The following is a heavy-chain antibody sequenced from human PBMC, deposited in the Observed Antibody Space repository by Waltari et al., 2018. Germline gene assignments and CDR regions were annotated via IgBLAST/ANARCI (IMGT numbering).Heavy chain of an antibody. V-gene: IGHV4-39*07. Sequence: QLQLQESGPGLVKPSETLSLTCTVPGGSISSSSYYWGWIRQPPGKGLEWIGSIYYSGSTYYNPSLKSRVTISVDTSKNQFSLKLSSVTAADTAVYYCARAPASYSSSAGWFDPWGQGTLVTVSS. D-gene: IGHD6-6*01. CDR1: GGSISSSSYY. J-gene: IGHJ5*02. CDR3: ARAPASYSSSAGWFDP. CDR2: IYYSGST.